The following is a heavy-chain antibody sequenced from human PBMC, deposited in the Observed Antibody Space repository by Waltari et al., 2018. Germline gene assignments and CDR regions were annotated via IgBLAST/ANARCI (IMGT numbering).Heavy chain of an antibody. V-gene: IGHV3-23*01. CDR3: AQDLRQLDAFDH. CDR1: GFRFSAYG. CDR2: SSGDRT. D-gene: IGHD6-6*01. Sequence: EVELLESGGGLAQPGGSLRLSCAAAGFRFSAYGMSWVRQGPGKGLEWGAGSSGDRTYYADSVKGRFTMSRDNSKNTLYLQMGSLRAEDTAVYYCAQDLRQLDAFDHRGQGALVTVSS. J-gene: IGHJ4*02.